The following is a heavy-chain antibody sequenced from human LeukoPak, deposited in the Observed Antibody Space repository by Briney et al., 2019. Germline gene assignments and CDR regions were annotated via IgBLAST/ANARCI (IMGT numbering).Heavy chain of an antibody. J-gene: IGHJ3*02. V-gene: IGHV3-30*04. CDR3: ARVHYYDSSGYYPRDAFDI. CDR1: GFNFSTYA. CDR2: ISYDRSKT. D-gene: IGHD3-22*01. Sequence: PGGSLRLSCAASGFNFSTYAMHWVRQAPGKGLEWVGIISYDRSKTYYADPVKGRFTISRDNAKNKLYLQVNSLRTEDTAVYYCARVHYYDSSGYYPRDAFDIWAKGQWSPSLQ.